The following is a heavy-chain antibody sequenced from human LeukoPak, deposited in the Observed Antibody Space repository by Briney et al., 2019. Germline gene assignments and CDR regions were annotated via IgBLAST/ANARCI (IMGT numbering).Heavy chain of an antibody. D-gene: IGHD3-22*01. V-gene: IGHV3-30*02. Sequence: GGSLRLSCAASGFTFSKACMSWGRQAPGKRLEGVTFIRYGGSNKYYAASVKGRFTISRDNSKNTLYLQKNSLRAEDTAVYYCAKVEKYRYYDSSGYYYVSYPDYWGQGTLVTVSS. J-gene: IGHJ4*02. CDR2: IRYGGSNK. CDR3: AKVEKYRYYDSSGYYYVSYPDY. CDR1: GFTFSKAC.